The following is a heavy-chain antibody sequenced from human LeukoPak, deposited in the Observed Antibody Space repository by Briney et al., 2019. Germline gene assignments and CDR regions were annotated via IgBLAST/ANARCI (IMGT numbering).Heavy chain of an antibody. Sequence: SQTLSLTCAVSGGSISSGGYSWSWIRQPPGKGLEWIGYIYHSGSTYYNPSLKSRVTISVDTSKNQFSLKLSSVTAADTAVYYCARVRYYYDSSGYTSGRSEDYWGQGTLVTVSS. CDR3: ARVRYYYDSSGYTSGRSEDY. CDR1: GGSISSGGYS. D-gene: IGHD3-22*01. CDR2: IYHSGST. V-gene: IGHV4-30-2*01. J-gene: IGHJ4*02.